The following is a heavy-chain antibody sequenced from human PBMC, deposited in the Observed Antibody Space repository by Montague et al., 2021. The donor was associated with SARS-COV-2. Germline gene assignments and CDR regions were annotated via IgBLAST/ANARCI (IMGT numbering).Heavy chain of an antibody. J-gene: IGHJ4*02. Sequence: ILSCAASGFTFSSYGMHWVRQAPGKGLEWVAVIWYDGSNKYYADSVKGRFTISRDNSKNTLYLQMNSLRAEDTAVYYCAREGVVGVATGIDYWGQGTLVPVSS. V-gene: IGHV3-33*01. CDR2: IWYDGSNK. D-gene: IGHD5-12*01. CDR3: AREGVVGVATGIDY. CDR1: GFTFSSYG.